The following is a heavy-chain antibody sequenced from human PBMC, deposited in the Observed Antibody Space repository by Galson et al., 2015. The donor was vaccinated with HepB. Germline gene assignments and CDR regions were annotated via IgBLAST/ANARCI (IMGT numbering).Heavy chain of an antibody. J-gene: IGHJ6*02. D-gene: IGHD2-21*02. V-gene: IGHV3-33*01. CDR2: IWYDGSNK. CDR3: ARDGAWEGPPLYGMDV. Sequence: SLRLSCAASGFTFSSYGMYWVRQAPGKGLEWVAVIWYDGSNKYYADSVKGRFTISRDNSKNTLYLQMNSLRAEDTAVYYCARDGAWEGPPLYGMDVWGQGTTVTVSS. CDR1: GFTFSSYG.